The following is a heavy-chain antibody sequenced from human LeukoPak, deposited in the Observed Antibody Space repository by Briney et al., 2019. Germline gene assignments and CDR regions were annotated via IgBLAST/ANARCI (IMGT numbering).Heavy chain of an antibody. CDR1: GFTFSSYA. Sequence: SGGSLRLSCAASGFTFSSYAMHWVRQAPGKGLEWVAVISYDGSNKYYADSVKGRFAISRDNSKNTLYLQMNSLRAEDTAVYYCARDKAGIVGGIFDYWGQGTLVTVSS. V-gene: IGHV3-30*09. D-gene: IGHD1-26*01. CDR2: ISYDGSNK. J-gene: IGHJ4*02. CDR3: ARDKAGIVGGIFDY.